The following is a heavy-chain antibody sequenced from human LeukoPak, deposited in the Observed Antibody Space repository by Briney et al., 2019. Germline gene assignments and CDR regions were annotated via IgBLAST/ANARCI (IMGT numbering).Heavy chain of an antibody. CDR3: ARTAPASYSLDY. D-gene: IGHD2-15*01. CDR1: GYTFTGYY. J-gene: IGHJ4*02. V-gene: IGHV1-18*04. CDR2: ISAYNGNT. Sequence: ASVKVSCKASGYTFTGYYMHWVRQAPGQGLEWMGWISAYNGNTNYAQKLQGRVTMTTDTSTSTAYMELRSLRSDDTAVYYCARTAPASYSLDYWGQGTLVTVSS.